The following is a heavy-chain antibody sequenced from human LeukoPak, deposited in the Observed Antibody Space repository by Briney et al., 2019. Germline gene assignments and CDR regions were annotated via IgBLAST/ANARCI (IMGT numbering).Heavy chain of an antibody. V-gene: IGHV4-59*02. CDR2: IWRSGST. D-gene: IGHD2-2*02. J-gene: IGHJ6*03. Sequence: SETLSLTCTVSGDSVSSSTWSWIRQPPGKRLEWIGYIWRSGSTNYNPSLKSRVTISSDTSNSQISLELRSVTVADTAVYYCARACASTTCYTRHSYYYMDVWGKGTTVTVSS. CDR1: GDSVSSST. CDR3: ARACASTTCYTRHSYYYMDV.